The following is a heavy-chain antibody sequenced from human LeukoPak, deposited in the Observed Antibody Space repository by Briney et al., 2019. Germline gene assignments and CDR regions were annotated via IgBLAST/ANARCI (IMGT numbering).Heavy chain of an antibody. CDR1: GYTFTSYY. V-gene: IGHV1-46*01. J-gene: IGHJ6*02. CDR3: ARERQQLVDHYGMDV. D-gene: IGHD6-13*01. Sequence: ASVKVSCKASGYTFTSYYMHWVRQAPGQGLEWMGIINPSGGSTSYAQKFQGRVTMTRDTSTSTVYMELSSLRSEDTAVYYCARERQQLVDHYGMDVWGQGTTVTVSS. CDR2: INPSGGST.